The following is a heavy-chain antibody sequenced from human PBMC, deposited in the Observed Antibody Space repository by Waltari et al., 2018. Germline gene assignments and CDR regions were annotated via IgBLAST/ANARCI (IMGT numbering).Heavy chain of an antibody. CDR2: INPTSGGT. CDR3: ARRPFPDQKQQLANFDY. Sequence: QVQLVQSGAEVKKPGASVKVSCKASGYTFTGYYMHWVRQAPGKGLEWMGRINPTSGGTNYAQKFQGRVTITRDTSASTAYMELSSLRSEDTAVYYCARRPFPDQKQQLANFDYWGQGTLVTVSS. J-gene: IGHJ4*02. D-gene: IGHD6-13*01. V-gene: IGHV1-2*06. CDR1: GYTFTGYY.